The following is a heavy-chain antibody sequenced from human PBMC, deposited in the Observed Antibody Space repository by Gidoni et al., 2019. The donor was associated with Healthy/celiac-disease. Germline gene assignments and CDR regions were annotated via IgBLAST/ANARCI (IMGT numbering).Heavy chain of an antibody. V-gene: IGHV3-30*18. CDR2: ISYDGSNK. CDR3: ANVPTDQGDWYFDL. CDR1: GCNFRSYG. J-gene: IGHJ2*01. D-gene: IGHD4-17*01. Sequence: RSTRRPCAATGCNFRSYGMHWVRHATGKGLEWVAVISYDGSNKYYADSVKGRFTISRDNSKNTLYLQMNSLRAEDTAVYYCANVPTDQGDWYFDLWGRGPLVTVSS.